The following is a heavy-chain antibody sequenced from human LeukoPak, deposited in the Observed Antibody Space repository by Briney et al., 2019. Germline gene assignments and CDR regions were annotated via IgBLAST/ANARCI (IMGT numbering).Heavy chain of an antibody. D-gene: IGHD1-26*01. CDR3: AKDPLSSSGSYSGWFDP. J-gene: IGHJ5*02. V-gene: IGHV3-23*01. CDR1: GFTFANYA. Sequence: PGGSLRLSCAASGFTFANYAMTWVRQAPGKGLEWVSVTSGSGTNAHYADSVKGRFTISRDNRKNILYLDMNTLRAEDTAVYYCAKDPLSSSGSYSGWFDPWGQGTLVIVSS. CDR2: TSGSGTNA.